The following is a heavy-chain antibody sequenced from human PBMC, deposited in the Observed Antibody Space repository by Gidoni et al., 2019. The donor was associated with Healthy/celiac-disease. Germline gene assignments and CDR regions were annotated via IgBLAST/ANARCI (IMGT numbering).Heavy chain of an antibody. J-gene: IGHJ4*02. CDR3: ARELEEYYDSSVDY. Sequence: EVQLVESGGGLVKPGGSLRLSCAASGFTFSSYSMNWVRQAPGKGLEWVSSISSSSSYIYYADSVQGRFTISRDNAKNSLYLQMNSLRAEDTAVYYCARELEEYYDSSVDYWGQGTLVTVSS. CDR1: GFTFSSYS. V-gene: IGHV3-21*01. CDR2: ISSSSSYI. D-gene: IGHD3-22*01.